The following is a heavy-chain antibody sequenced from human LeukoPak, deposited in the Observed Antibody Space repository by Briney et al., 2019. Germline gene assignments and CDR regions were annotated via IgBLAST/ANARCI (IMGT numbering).Heavy chain of an antibody. V-gene: IGHV3-9*01. CDR2: ISRNSDSI. CDR1: GFTFDDYA. J-gene: IGHJ6*02. CDR3: AKGNYGMDV. Sequence: PGGSLRLSCVASGFTFDDYAMHWVRQVPGKGLEWVSGISRNSDSIGYADSVKGRFTISRDNAKNSLYLQMNSLRAEDTALYYCAKGNYGMDVWGQGTTVTVSS.